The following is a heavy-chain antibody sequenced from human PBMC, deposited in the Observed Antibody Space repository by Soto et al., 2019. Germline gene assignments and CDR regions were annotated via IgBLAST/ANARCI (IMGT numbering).Heavy chain of an antibody. V-gene: IGHV3-23*01. CDR2: ITSGSGGGT. D-gene: IGHD7-27*01. CDR1: GFTFSSNA. J-gene: IGHJ3*02. CDR3: VNGTWGAFDI. Sequence: EVQLLESGGGLVQPGGALRLSCVASGFTFSSNAMSWVSQAPGKGLEWVAHITSGSGGGTYYADSVKSRFTISRTNAKNTLYMQMNSLRVADTAVYYCVNGTWGAFDIWGHGTLVTVSS.